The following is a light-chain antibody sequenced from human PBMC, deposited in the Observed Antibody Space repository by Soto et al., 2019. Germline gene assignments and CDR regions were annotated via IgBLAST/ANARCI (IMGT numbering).Light chain of an antibody. CDR3: QQRGNWPPIT. V-gene: IGKV3-11*01. J-gene: IGKJ5*01. Sequence: ETVLTQSPATLSWSPGERATLSCRASQSVSRFLAWYQQKPGQAPRLLIYDASNRATGIPARFSGSGSGTDFTLTISSLEPEDFAVYYCQQRGNWPPITFGQGTRLDIK. CDR1: QSVSRF. CDR2: DAS.